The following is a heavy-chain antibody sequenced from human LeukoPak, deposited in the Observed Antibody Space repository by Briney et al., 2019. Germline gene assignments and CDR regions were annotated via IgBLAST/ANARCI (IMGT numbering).Heavy chain of an antibody. J-gene: IGHJ4*02. V-gene: IGHV3-21*01. D-gene: IGHD5-24*01. CDR2: ISSSSSYI. CDR1: GFTFSSYS. CDR3: ALEMATISSGFY. Sequence: GGSLRLSCAASGFTFSSYSMNRVRQAPGKGLEWVSSISSSSSYIYYADSVKGRFTISRDNAKNSLYLQMNSLRAEDTAVYYCALEMATISSGFYWGQGILVTVSS.